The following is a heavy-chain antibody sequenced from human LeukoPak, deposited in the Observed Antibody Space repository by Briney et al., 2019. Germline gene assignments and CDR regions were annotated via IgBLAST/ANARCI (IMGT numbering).Heavy chain of an antibody. CDR3: AREGVNAFDI. J-gene: IGHJ3*02. Sequence: PGGSLRLSCAASGFTFSDSYMSWIRQAPGKGLEWVSYISSSSTYTEYAGSVKGRFTISRDNAKNSLYLQMNSLRDEDTAMYYCAREGVNAFDIWGQGTMVIVAS. V-gene: IGHV3-11*06. D-gene: IGHD3-10*01. CDR2: ISSSSTYT. CDR1: GFTFSDSY.